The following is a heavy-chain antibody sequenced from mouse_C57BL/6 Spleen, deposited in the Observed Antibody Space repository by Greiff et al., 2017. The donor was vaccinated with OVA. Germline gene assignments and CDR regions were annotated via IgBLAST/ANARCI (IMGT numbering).Heavy chain of an antibody. CDR1: GFTFSSYA. J-gene: IGHJ4*01. Sequence: EVKLQESGGGLVKPGGSLKLSCAASGFTFSSYAMSWVRQTPEKRLEWVATISDGGSYTYYPDNVKGRFTISRDNAKNTLYLQMSHLKSEDTAMYYCERDGDDYDYYAMDYWGQGTSVTVSS. D-gene: IGHD2-4*01. CDR2: ISDGGSYT. CDR3: ERDGDDYDYYAMDY. V-gene: IGHV5-4*01.